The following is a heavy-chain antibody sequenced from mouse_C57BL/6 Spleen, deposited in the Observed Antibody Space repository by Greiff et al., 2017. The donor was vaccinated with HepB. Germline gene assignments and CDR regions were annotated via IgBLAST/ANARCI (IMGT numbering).Heavy chain of an antibody. CDR2: IHPNSGST. J-gene: IGHJ3*01. CDR1: GYTFTSYW. CDR3: ATTMITTERAWFAY. V-gene: IGHV1-64*01. D-gene: IGHD2-4*01. Sequence: VQLQQPGAELVKPGASVTLSCKASGYTFTSYWMHWVKQRPGQGLEWIGMIHPNSGSTNYNEKFKSKATLTVDKSSSTAYMQLSSLTSEDSAVYYCATTMITTERAWFAYWGQGTLVTVSA.